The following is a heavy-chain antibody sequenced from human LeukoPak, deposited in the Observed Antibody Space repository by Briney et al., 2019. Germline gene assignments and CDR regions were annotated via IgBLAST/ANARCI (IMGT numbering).Heavy chain of an antibody. J-gene: IGHJ4*02. Sequence: SETLSLTCAVYGGSFSGYYWSWIRQPPGKGLEWIGEINHSGSTNYNPSLKSRVTISVDTSKNQFSLKLSSVTAADTAVYYCARGRDYYDSSGLFVYWGQGTLVTVSS. CDR2: INHSGST. CDR1: GGSFSGYY. CDR3: ARGRDYYDSSGLFVY. D-gene: IGHD3-22*01. V-gene: IGHV4-34*01.